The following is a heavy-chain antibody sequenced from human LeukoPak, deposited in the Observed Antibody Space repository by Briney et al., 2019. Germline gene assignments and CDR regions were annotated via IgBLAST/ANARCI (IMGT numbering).Heavy chain of an antibody. Sequence: GSLRLSCAAPGFTFSSYSMNWVRQAPGKGPEWVSAISGSGGSTYYADSVKGRFTISRDNSKNTLYLQMNSLRAEDTAVYYCAVRPPPSWYFDLWGRGTLVTVSS. CDR3: AVRPPPSWYFDL. CDR2: ISGSGGST. CDR1: GFTFSSYS. V-gene: IGHV3-23*01. D-gene: IGHD3-10*01. J-gene: IGHJ2*01.